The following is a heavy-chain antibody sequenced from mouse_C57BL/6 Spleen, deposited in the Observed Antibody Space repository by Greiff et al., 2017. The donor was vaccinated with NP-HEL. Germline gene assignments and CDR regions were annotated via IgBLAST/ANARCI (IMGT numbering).Heavy chain of an antibody. CDR2: IDPSDSET. CDR3: ARGGLYGSSPHWYFDV. V-gene: IGHV1-52*01. CDR1: GYTFTSYW. Sequence: QVQLKQPGAELVRPGSSVKLSCKASGYTFTSYWMHWVKQRPIQGLEWIGNIDPSDSETHYNQKFKDKATLTVDKSSSTAYMQLSSLTSEDSAVYYCARGGLYGSSPHWYFDVWGTGTTVTVSS. J-gene: IGHJ1*03. D-gene: IGHD1-1*01.